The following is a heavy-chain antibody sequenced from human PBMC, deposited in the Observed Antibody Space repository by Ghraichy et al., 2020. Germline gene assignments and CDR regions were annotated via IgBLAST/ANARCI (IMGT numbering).Heavy chain of an antibody. CDR1: GFTFSSYA. Sequence: GESLNISCAASGFTFSSYAMHWVRQAPGKGLEWVAVISYDGSNKYYADSVKGRFTISRDNSKNTLYLQMNSLRAEDTAVYYCARDGPGTIAAAGTGVPDYWCQGTLVTVSS. D-gene: IGHD6-13*01. V-gene: IGHV3-30-3*01. J-gene: IGHJ4*02. CDR2: ISYDGSNK. CDR3: ARDGPGTIAAAGTGVPDY.